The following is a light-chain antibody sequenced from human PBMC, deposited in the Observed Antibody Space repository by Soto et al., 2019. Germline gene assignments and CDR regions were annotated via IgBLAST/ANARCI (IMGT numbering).Light chain of an antibody. J-gene: IGKJ3*01. CDR2: ATS. Sequence: DIQVSQSPRSLSASVGDRVTVTCQASQDSNTFLNWFQQRPGEAPKLLIYATSNSGPAGPSRFSGRQSGTDFILSISSLQPEDVGTCYCQQSDNLPDFTFGPGTKVNI. CDR1: QDSNTF. V-gene: IGKV1-33*01. CDR3: QQSDNLPDFT.